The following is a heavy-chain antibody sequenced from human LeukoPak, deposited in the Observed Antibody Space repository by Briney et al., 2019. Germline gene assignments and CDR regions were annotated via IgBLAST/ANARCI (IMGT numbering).Heavy chain of an antibody. CDR3: ARYPLAFDF. CDR1: AASISNYY. Sequence: SETLSLTCAVSAASISNYYWSWIRQAPGKGLEWIGYISTSGSTNYNPSLKSRVSISLDTSKNRFSLRLISVTAADTAVYYCARYPLAFDFWGQGILVTVSS. D-gene: IGHD6-6*01. J-gene: IGHJ4*02. V-gene: IGHV4-4*09. CDR2: ISTSGST.